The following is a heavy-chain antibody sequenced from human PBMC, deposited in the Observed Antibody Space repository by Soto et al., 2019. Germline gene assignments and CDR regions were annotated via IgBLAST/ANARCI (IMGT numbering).Heavy chain of an antibody. V-gene: IGHV1-3*01. D-gene: IGHD3-3*01. J-gene: IGHJ5*02. Sequence: GASVKVSCKASGYTFTSYAMHWVRQAPGQRLEWMGWINAGNGNTKYSQKFQGRVTITRDTSASTAYMELSSLRSEDTAVYYCARGDYDFWSGYLSPAENRRNWFDPWGQGTLVTVSS. CDR2: INAGNGNT. CDR1: GYTFTSYA. CDR3: ARGDYDFWSGYLSPAENRRNWFDP.